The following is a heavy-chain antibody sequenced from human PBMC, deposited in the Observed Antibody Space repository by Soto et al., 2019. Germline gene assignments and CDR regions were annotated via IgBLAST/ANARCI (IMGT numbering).Heavy chain of an antibody. D-gene: IGHD2-15*01. J-gene: IGHJ1*01. CDR2: ISYDGSNK. CDR3: ASTLLGTTGYFQH. V-gene: IGHV3-30-3*01. CDR1: GFTFSSYA. Sequence: QVQLVESGGGVVQPGRSLRLSCAASGFTFSSYAMHWVRQAPGKGLEWVAVISYDGSNKYYADSVKGRFTISRDNSKNTLYLQMNSLRAEDTAVYYCASTLLGTTGYFQHWGQGTLVTVSS.